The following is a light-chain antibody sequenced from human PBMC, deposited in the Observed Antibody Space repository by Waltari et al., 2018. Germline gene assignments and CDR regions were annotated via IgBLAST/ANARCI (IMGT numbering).Light chain of an antibody. CDR2: NIN. CDR1: SSDIGAYNF. CDR3: GSYRGSNIYV. V-gene: IGLV2-14*03. Sequence: QSALTQPASVSGSPGPSITISCTGTSSDIGAYNFVSWYQQHLVKVPRVIIYNINEWPSRISSRLSGSKSGNTAPLTIPGHKPDDEDDYYCGSYRGSNIYVFGTGTKVTVL. J-gene: IGLJ1*01.